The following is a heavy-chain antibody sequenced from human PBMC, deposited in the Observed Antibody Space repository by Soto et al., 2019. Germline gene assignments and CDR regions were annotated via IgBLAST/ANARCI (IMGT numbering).Heavy chain of an antibody. CDR1: GYSFTSYL. D-gene: IGHD5-12*01. J-gene: IGHJ6*03. CDR3: ARLIVATDHYMDV. V-gene: IGHV5-51*01. Sequence: TGESLKISCKGSGYSFTSYLIGWVRQMPGKGLEWTGIIYPGDSDTRYSPSFQGQVTISADQSISTAYLQWSSLKASDTAMYYCARLIVATDHYMDVWGKGNTVTVSS. CDR2: IYPGDSDT.